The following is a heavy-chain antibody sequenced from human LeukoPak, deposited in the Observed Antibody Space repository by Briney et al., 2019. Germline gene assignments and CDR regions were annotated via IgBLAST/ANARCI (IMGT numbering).Heavy chain of an antibody. CDR1: GFTFSSYW. Sequence: GGSLRLSCAASGFTFSSYWMSWVRQAPGKGLEWVANIKQDGSEKYYVDSVKGRFTISRDNAKNSLYLQMNSLRAEDTAVYYCAKDPYYYDSSGYYEWGQGTLVTVSS. D-gene: IGHD3-22*01. CDR3: AKDPYYYDSSGYYE. J-gene: IGHJ4*02. CDR2: IKQDGSEK. V-gene: IGHV3-7*03.